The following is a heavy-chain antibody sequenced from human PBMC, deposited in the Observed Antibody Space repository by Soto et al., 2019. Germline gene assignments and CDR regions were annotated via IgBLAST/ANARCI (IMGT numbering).Heavy chain of an antibody. Sequence: ASVKVSCKASGYTFTGYYMHWVRQAPGQGLEWMGWINPNSGGTNYAQKFQGWVTMTRDTSISTAYMELSRLRSDDTAVYYCAREGDGYNQGHYYLDYWGQGTLVTVSS. CDR1: GYTFTGYY. V-gene: IGHV1-2*04. CDR2: INPNSGGT. D-gene: IGHD5-12*01. CDR3: AREGDGYNQGHYYLDY. J-gene: IGHJ4*02.